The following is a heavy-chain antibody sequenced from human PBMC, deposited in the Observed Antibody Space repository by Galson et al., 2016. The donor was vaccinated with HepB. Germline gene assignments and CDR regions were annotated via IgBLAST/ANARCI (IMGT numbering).Heavy chain of an antibody. V-gene: IGHV1-18*01. CDR2: INVDNGNT. Sequence: SVKVSCKASGYDFTNDALTWVRQAPGQGLEWMGWINVDNGNTDYALRLQGRVTLTTDTPANTAYMELRSLRSDDTAMYYCARVGNYVPMFFEYFGQGTLVTVSS. D-gene: IGHD1-7*01. CDR1: GYDFTNDA. J-gene: IGHJ4*02. CDR3: ARVGNYVPMFFEY.